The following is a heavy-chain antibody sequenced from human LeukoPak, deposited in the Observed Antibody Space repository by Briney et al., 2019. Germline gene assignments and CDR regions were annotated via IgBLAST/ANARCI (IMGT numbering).Heavy chain of an antibody. V-gene: IGHV7-4-1*01. D-gene: IGHD4-17*01. J-gene: IGHJ5*02. CDR2: INTNTGNP. CDR3: ARDYVYGDYVRFDP. CDR1: GYTFTSYA. Sequence: ASVKVSFKASGYTFTSYAMNWVRQAPGQGLEGMGWINTNTGNPTYAQGFTGRFVFSLDTSVSTAYLQICSLKAEDTAVYYCARDYVYGDYVRFDPWGQGTLVTVSS.